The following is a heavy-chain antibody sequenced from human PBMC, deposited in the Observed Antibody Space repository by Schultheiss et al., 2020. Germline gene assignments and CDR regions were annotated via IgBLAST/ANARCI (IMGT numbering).Heavy chain of an antibody. CDR2: IYYSGST. J-gene: IGHJ2*01. Sequence: SETLSLTCTVSGGSISSGGYYWSWIRQPPGKGLEWIGYIYYSGSTNYNPSLKSRVTISVDTSKNQFSLKLSSVTAADTAVYYCARDRAAGDYYGYFDLWGRGTLVTVSS. D-gene: IGHD4-17*01. V-gene: IGHV4-61*08. CDR3: ARDRAAGDYYGYFDL. CDR1: GGSISSGGYY.